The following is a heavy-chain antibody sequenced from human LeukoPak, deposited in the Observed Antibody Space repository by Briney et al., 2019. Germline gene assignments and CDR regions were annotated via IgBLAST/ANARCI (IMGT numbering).Heavy chain of an antibody. CDR2: IYYSGST. CDR3: ARRGSSWYLRAEYFQH. Sequence: SETLSLTCTVSGGSISSYYWSWIRQPPGKGLEWIGSIYYSGSTYYNPSLKSRVTISVDTSKNQFSLKLSSVTAADTAVYYCARRGSSWYLRAEYFQHWGQGTLVTVSS. CDR1: GGSISSYY. J-gene: IGHJ1*01. D-gene: IGHD6-13*01. V-gene: IGHV4-59*05.